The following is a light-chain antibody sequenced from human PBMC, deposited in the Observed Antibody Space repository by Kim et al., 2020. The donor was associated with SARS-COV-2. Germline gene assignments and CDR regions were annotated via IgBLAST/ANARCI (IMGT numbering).Light chain of an antibody. Sequence: QSALTQPASVSGSPGQSITISCTGTSDDVDSYNLVSWYQQHPGKAPKLLIFGGTKRPSRVSSRFSGSKSGNTASLTISGLQAEDEADYHCCSYAGGTSFVFGPGTKVTVL. V-gene: IGLV2-23*01. CDR3: CSYAGGTSFV. CDR1: SDDVDSYNL. CDR2: GGT. J-gene: IGLJ1*01.